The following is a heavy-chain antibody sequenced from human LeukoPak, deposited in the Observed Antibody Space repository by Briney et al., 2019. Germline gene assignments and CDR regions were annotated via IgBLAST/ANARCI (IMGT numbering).Heavy chain of an antibody. CDR1: GVSINPYY. CDR3: ARDQGYTYGQTHFFDL. J-gene: IGHJ4*02. CDR2: VYASGTT. Sequence: KPSETRTLTCSVSGVSINPYYWSWIRQSAGKGLEWIGRVYASGTTNYHPSLNGRVTLSVDMSKNHFSLRLSSVTAADTAVYYCARDQGYTYGQTHFFDLWGQGILLTASS. V-gene: IGHV4-4*07. D-gene: IGHD5-18*01.